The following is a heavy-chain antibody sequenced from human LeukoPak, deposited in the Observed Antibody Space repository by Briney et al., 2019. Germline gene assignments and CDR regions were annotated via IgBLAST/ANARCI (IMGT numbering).Heavy chain of an antibody. Sequence: GPSVKVSCRASGYTFPAYYMHGVRRAPGQGLEGMGWNNAYRCDTNYAQTFQGGVNVPRDTSIDTAYVALQGLTSDDTAVFFWVREHGGNSGFDYWGQGTLVTVSS. J-gene: IGHJ4*02. V-gene: IGHV1-2*02. CDR1: GYTFPAYY. CDR2: NNAYRCDT. CDR3: VREHGGNSGFDY. D-gene: IGHD4-23*01.